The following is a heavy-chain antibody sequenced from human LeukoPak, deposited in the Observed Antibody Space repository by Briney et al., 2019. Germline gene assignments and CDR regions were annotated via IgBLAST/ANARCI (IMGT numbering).Heavy chain of an antibody. D-gene: IGHD6-19*01. CDR3: ARASRIAVAGDYYYYMDV. CDR1: GGSISSYY. J-gene: IGHJ6*03. CDR2: IYTSGST. Sequence: PSETLSLTCTVSGGSISSYYWSWIRQPAGKGLEWIGRIYTSGSTNYNPSLKSRVTMSVGTSKNQFSLKLSSVTAADTAVYYCARASRIAVAGDYYYYMDVWGKGTTVTVSS. V-gene: IGHV4-4*07.